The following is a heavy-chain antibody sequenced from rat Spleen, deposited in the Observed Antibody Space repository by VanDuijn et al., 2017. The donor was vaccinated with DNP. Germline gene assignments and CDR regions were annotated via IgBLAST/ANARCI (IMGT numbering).Heavy chain of an antibody. Sequence: EVLLVESDGGLVQPGRSLKLSCAVSGFTFSDYYMAWVRQSPAKGLEWVATLSYNGGTPYYRDSVKGRFTISRDNAKNTLYLQMNSLRYEDTATYYCTNDWELYYWGQGVMVTVSS. D-gene: IGHD5-1*01. J-gene: IGHJ2*01. CDR3: TNDWELYY. V-gene: IGHV5-20*01. CDR2: LSYNGGTP. CDR1: GFTFSDYY.